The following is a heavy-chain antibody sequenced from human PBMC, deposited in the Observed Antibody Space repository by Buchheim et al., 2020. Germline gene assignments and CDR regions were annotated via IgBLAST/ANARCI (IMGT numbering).Heavy chain of an antibody. V-gene: IGHV1-2*04. CDR2: INPNSGGT. J-gene: IGHJ6*02. Sequence: QVQLVQSGAEVKKPGASVKVSCKASGYTFTGYYMHWVRQAPGQGLEWMGWINPNSGGTNYAQKFQGWVTLTRDTSIRTAYMELSRLRSDDTAVYYCARGVGYGDYPNYYYYGMDVWGQGTT. D-gene: IGHD4-17*01. CDR1: GYTFTGYY. CDR3: ARGVGYGDYPNYYYYGMDV.